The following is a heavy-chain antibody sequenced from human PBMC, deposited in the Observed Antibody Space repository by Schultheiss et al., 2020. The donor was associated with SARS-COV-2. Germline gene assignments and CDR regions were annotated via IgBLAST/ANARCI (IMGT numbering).Heavy chain of an antibody. V-gene: IGHV4-39*01. CDR1: GGSISSSSYY. J-gene: IGHJ6*02. Sequence: SETLSLTCTVSGGSISSSSYYWSWIRQPAGKGLEWIGYIYYSGSTYYNPSLKSRVTISVDTSKNQFSLKLSSVTAADTAVYYCARNIAARPYYYYGMDVWGQGTTVTVSS. CDR3: ARNIAARPYYYYGMDV. D-gene: IGHD6-6*01. CDR2: IYYSGST.